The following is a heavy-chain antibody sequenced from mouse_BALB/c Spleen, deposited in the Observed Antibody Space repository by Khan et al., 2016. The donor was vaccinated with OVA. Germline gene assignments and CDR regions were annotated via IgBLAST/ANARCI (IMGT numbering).Heavy chain of an antibody. CDR1: GYSITSDYA. J-gene: IGHJ2*01. CDR2: ISYSGST. Sequence: EVQLQESGPGLVKPSQSLSLTCTVTGYSITSDYAWNWIRQFPGNKLEWMGYISYSGSTSYNPSLKSRISITRDTSKNQFFLQLNSVTTEDTATYYCARLRDVWYYFDYWGQGTTLTVAS. V-gene: IGHV3-2*02. CDR3: ARLRDVWYYFDY.